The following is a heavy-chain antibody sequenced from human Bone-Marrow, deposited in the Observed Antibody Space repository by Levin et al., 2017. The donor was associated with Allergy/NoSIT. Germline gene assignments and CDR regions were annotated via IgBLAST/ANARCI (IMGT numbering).Heavy chain of an antibody. J-gene: IGHJ4*02. CDR2: IRSKANSYAT. V-gene: IGHV3-73*01. CDR1: GFTFSGSA. Sequence: GESLKISCAASGFTFSGSAMHWVRQASGKGLEWVGRIRSKANSYATAYAASVKGRFTISRDDSKNTAYLQMNSLKTEDTAVYYCTRHGHGGDQERDWGQGTLVTVSS. D-gene: IGHD2-21*02. CDR3: TRHGHGGDQERD.